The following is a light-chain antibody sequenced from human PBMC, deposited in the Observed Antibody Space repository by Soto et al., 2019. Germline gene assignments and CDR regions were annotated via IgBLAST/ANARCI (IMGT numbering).Light chain of an antibody. V-gene: IGKV1-5*03. CDR3: QQYDRFPYT. Sequence: DIQMTQSPSTLSASVGDTVTIICRPSQGFSIWLAWYQQKPGQAPKLLIHKASTLESGVPSRFSGSGSGTEFTLTISSLQPDDFATFYCQQYDRFPYTFGQGTKLEIK. CDR2: KAS. J-gene: IGKJ2*01. CDR1: QGFSIW.